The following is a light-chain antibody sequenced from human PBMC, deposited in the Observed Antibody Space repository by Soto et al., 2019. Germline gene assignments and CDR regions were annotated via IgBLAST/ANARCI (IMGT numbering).Light chain of an antibody. CDR3: QSYDSSLSGSVV. CDR2: GNS. V-gene: IGLV1-40*01. Sequence: QSVLTQPPSVSGSPGQWVTISCTGTTSNIGGGNYVHWYQQLPGTAPKLLIYGNSNRPSGVPDRFSGSKSGTSASLAITGLQAEDEADYDCQSYDSSLSGSVVFGGGTKLTVL. CDR1: TSNIGGGNY. J-gene: IGLJ2*01.